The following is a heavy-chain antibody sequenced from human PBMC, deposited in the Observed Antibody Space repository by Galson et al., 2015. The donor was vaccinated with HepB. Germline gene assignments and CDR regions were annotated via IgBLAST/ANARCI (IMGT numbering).Heavy chain of an antibody. D-gene: IGHD1-20*01. Sequence: SLRLSCAASGFSFSGYYMSWIRQAPGKGLEWVSVIYTGGSTYYADSVKGRFTISRDNSKNTVYLQMNSLRPEDTAVYYCARILYNWNLNYYYGMDVWGQGTTVTVSS. CDR3: ARILYNWNLNYYYGMDV. V-gene: IGHV3-66*02. CDR2: IYTGGST. J-gene: IGHJ6*02. CDR1: GFSFSGYY.